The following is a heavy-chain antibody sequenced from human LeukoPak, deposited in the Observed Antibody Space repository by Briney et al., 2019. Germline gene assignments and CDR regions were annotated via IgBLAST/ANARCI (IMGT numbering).Heavy chain of an antibody. J-gene: IGHJ4*02. Sequence: DPGGSLRLSCAASGFTFSNAWMSWVRQAPGKGLEWVSSISSSSSYIYYADSLKGRFTISRDNAKNSLYLQMNSLRAEDTAVYYCARVRGGYNSVDYWGQGALVTVSS. V-gene: IGHV3-21*01. CDR2: ISSSSSYI. D-gene: IGHD5-24*01. CDR3: ARVRGGYNSVDY. CDR1: GFTFSNAW.